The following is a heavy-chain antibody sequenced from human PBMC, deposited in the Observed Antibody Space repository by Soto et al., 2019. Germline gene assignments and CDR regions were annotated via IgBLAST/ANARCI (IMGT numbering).Heavy chain of an antibody. D-gene: IGHD3-22*01. CDR1: GATFSNAW. Sequence: PGGSLRLSCAASGATFSNAWMNWVRQAPGKGLEWVGRIKSKTDGGTTDYAAPVKGRFTISRDDSKNTLYLQMNSLKTEDTAVYYCTTALSDSSGYYDYYYYYGMDVWGQGTTVTVSS. J-gene: IGHJ6*02. CDR2: IKSKTDGGTT. CDR3: TTALSDSSGYYDYYYYYGMDV. V-gene: IGHV3-15*07.